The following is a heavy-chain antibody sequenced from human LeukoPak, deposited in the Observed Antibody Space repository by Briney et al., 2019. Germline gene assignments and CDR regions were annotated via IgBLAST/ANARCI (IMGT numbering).Heavy chain of an antibody. V-gene: IGHV4-4*07. Sequence: PSETLSLTCTVSGGSISSYYWSWIRQPAGKGLEWIGRIYTSGSTNYNASLTSRVTMSVDTSKNQFSLKLSSVTAADTAVYYCASGPDCSSTSCLGYYYYYMDVWGKGTTVTVSS. J-gene: IGHJ6*03. CDR3: ASGPDCSSTSCLGYYYYYMDV. CDR2: IYTSGST. D-gene: IGHD2-2*01. CDR1: GGSISSYY.